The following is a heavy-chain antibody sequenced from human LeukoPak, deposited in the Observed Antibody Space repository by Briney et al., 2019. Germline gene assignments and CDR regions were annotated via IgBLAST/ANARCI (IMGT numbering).Heavy chain of an antibody. CDR2: ISYDGGNK. Sequence: GGSLRLSCAASGFTFSSYAMHWVRQAPGKGLEWVAVISYDGGNKYYADSVKGRFTISRDNSENTLYLQMNSLRAEDTAVYYCARDRDYYDSSGYYIGAFDIWGQGTMVTVSS. V-gene: IGHV3-30-3*01. J-gene: IGHJ3*02. CDR3: ARDRDYYDSSGYYIGAFDI. CDR1: GFTFSSYA. D-gene: IGHD3-22*01.